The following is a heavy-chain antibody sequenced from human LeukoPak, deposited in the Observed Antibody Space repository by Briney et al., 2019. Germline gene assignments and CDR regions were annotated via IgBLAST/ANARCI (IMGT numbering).Heavy chain of an antibody. CDR3: ARADPGAKPRSY. D-gene: IGHD1-14*01. J-gene: IGHJ4*02. Sequence: GASVKVSCKASGYTFTGYYMHWVRQAPGRGLEWMGWINPNSGGTNHAQKFQGRVTMTRDTSISTAYMELSRLRSDDTAVYYCARADPGAKPRSYWGQGTLVTVSS. V-gene: IGHV1-2*02. CDR1: GYTFTGYY. CDR2: INPNSGGT.